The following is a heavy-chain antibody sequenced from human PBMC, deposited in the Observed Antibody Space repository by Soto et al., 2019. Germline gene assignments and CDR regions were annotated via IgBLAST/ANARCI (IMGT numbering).Heavy chain of an antibody. CDR2: ISPGSRYP. CDR3: VRGGGGGLFDP. CDR1: GFTFGDSY. D-gene: IGHD2-15*01. J-gene: IGHJ5*02. V-gene: IGHV3-11*06. Sequence: AWWSLRLSCAGSGFTFGDSYMSWIRQAPGKGLEWLSYISPGSRYPAYADSVKGRFTISRDNAKRSLYLQMMSLTAEDTAIYYCVRGGGGGLFDPWGQGTMVTVS.